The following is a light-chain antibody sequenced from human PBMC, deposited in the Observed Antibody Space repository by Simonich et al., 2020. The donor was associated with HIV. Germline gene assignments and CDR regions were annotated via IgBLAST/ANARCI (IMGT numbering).Light chain of an antibody. CDR2: DAS. Sequence: EIVLTQSPGTLSLSPGERATLSCRASQSVSSSYLAWYQQKPGLAPRLLIYDASSRATGIPDRFSGSVSGTDFTLTISRLEPEDFAVYYCQQYGSSPLFTFGPGTKVDIK. J-gene: IGKJ3*01. V-gene: IGKV3D-20*01. CDR1: QSVSSSY. CDR3: QQYGSSPLFT.